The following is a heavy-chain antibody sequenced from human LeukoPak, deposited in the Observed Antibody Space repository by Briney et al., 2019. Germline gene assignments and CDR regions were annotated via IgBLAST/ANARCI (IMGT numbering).Heavy chain of an antibody. CDR3: AKDGGYYYPGAFDI. Sequence: GGSLRLSCAASGFTFSSYGMHWVRQAPGKGLEWVAVISYDGSNKYYADSVKGRFTISRDNSKNTLYLQMNSLRAEDTAVYYCAKDGGYYYPGAFDIWGQGTLVTVSS. J-gene: IGHJ4*02. D-gene: IGHD3-22*01. CDR1: GFTFSSYG. V-gene: IGHV3-30*18. CDR2: ISYDGSNK.